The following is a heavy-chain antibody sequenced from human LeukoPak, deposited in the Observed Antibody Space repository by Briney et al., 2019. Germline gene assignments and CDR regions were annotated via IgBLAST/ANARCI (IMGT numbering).Heavy chain of an antibody. CDR3: ARGYSSGWSYYYYYYYYMDV. CDR2: TYYRSKWYN. Sequence: SHTLSLTCAISGDSVSSNSAAWNGIMQSPSRGLERLQRTYYRSKWYNDYGVSEKSRITINPATSKNQFSLQLNSVPPEDTAVYYCARGYSSGWSYYYYYYYYMDVWGKGTTVTVSS. D-gene: IGHD6-19*01. V-gene: IGHV6-1*01. CDR1: GDSVSSNSAA. J-gene: IGHJ6*03.